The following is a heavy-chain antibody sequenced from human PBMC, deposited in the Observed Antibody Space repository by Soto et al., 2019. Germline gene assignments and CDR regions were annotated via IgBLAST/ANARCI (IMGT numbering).Heavy chain of an antibody. CDR2: INVGNGNT. CDR1: GYISTRYN. V-gene: IGHV1-3*01. CDR3: ATPKGYDACLDS. D-gene: IGHD3-22*01. Sequence: QVQLVQSGAEVKKPGASVKVSCKTPGYISTRYNIHWVRQAPGQRLEWMAWINVGNGNTRYSQKFQGRIILTGETPGNTAFLELNSLISEDTAVYYCATPKGYDACLDSWGQGTLVTVSS. J-gene: IGHJ4*02.